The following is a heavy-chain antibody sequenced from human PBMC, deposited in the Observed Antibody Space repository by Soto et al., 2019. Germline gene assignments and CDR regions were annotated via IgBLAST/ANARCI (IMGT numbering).Heavy chain of an antibody. V-gene: IGHV3-23*01. CDR3: VSSSGSYFYYGMDV. CDR2: ISGSGGST. Sequence: PGGSLRLSCAASGFTFSSYAMSWVRQAPGKGLEWVSAISGSGGSTYYADSVKGRFTISRDNSKNTLYLQMNSLRAEDTAVYYCVSSSGSYFYYGMDVWGQGTTVTVSS. J-gene: IGHJ6*02. CDR1: GFTFSSYA. D-gene: IGHD1-26*01.